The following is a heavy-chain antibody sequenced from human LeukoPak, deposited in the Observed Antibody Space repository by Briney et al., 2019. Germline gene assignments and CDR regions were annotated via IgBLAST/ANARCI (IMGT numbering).Heavy chain of an antibody. Sequence: SGGSLRLSCAASGFTFSSYAMSWVRQAPGKGLEWVSAISGSGGSTYYADSVKGRFTISRDNSKNTLYLQMNSLRAEDTAVYYCAKGPVLEWLLLYFDYWGQGTLVTVSS. J-gene: IGHJ4*02. CDR2: ISGSGGST. D-gene: IGHD3-3*01. V-gene: IGHV3-23*01. CDR3: AKGPVLEWLLLYFDY. CDR1: GFTFSSYA.